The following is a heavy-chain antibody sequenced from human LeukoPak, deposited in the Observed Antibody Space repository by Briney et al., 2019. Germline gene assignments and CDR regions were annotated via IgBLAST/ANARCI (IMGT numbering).Heavy chain of an antibody. CDR2: ISSSSSTI. D-gene: IGHD3-22*01. CDR1: GFTFGDYV. J-gene: IGHJ4*02. CDR3: ARVLHKRNYDSSVYYAY. Sequence: GGSLRLSCSASGFTFGDYVMSWFRQAPGKGLEWVSYISSSSSTIYYADSVKGRFTISRDNAKNSLYLQMNSLRADDTAVYYCARVLHKRNYDSSVYYAYWGQGTLVTVSS. V-gene: IGHV3-48*01.